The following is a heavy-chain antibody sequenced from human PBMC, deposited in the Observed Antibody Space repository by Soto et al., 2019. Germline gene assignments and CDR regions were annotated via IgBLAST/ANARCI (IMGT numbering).Heavy chain of an antibody. J-gene: IGHJ4*02. CDR3: ARIYCSGGSCYASAPDY. V-gene: IGHV1-69*13. CDR2: IIPIFGTA. D-gene: IGHD2-15*01. Sequence: SVKVSCKASGGTFSSYAISWVRQAPGQGLEWMGGIIPIFGTANYAQKFQGRVTITADESTSTAYMELSSLRSEDTAVYYCARIYCSGGSCYASAPDYWGQGTLVTVSS. CDR1: GGTFSSYA.